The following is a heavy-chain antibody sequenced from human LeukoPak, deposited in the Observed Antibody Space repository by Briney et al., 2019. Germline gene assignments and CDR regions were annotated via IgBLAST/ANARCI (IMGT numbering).Heavy chain of an antibody. V-gene: IGHV3-21*01. CDR1: GFTFSSYS. Sequence: GGPLGLSCAASGFTFSSYSMNWVRQAPGKGLEWVSSISSSSSYIYYAASVKGRFTISRDNAKNSLYLQMNSLRAEDTAMYYCATLGVRGAPYYFDYWGQGTLVTVSS. CDR2: ISSSSSYI. CDR3: ATLGVRGAPYYFDY. D-gene: IGHD3-10*01. J-gene: IGHJ4*02.